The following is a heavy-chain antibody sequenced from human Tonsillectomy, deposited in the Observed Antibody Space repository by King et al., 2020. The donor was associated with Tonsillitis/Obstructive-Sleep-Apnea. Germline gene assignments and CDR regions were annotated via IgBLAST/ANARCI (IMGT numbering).Heavy chain of an antibody. J-gene: IGHJ6*03. D-gene: IGHD4-17*01. V-gene: IGHV2-70*11. CDR3: ARMYGHPHYYMDV. CDR2: IDWDDNK. CDR1: GFSLTTSGMC. Sequence: TLKESGPALVKPPQTLTLTCTFSGFSLTTSGMCVSWIRQPPGKALECLARIDWDDNKDYSASLKTRLTISKETSKSHVVLTMTNMDPVDTATYYCARMYGHPHYYMDVWGKGTTVTVSS.